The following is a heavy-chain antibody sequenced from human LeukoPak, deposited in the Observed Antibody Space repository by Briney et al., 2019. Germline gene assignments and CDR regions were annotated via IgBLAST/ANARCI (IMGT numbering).Heavy chain of an antibody. CDR3: ARDTAGFDY. J-gene: IGHJ4*02. CDR1: RFTFSTYW. V-gene: IGHV3-7*01. CDR2: INQDGSEK. Sequence: GGSLRLSCTASRFTFSTYWMGWVRQAPGKGLEWVAKINQDGSEKYYVDSVKGRFTISRDNAKNSLYLQMNSLRAEDTAVYYCARDTAGFDYWGQGTLVTVSS.